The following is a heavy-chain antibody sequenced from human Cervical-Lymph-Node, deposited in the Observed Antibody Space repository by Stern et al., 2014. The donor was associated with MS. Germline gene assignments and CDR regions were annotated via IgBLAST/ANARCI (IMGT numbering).Heavy chain of an antibody. Sequence: QVQLVQSGAEVKKPGASVKVSCKASGYTFTSYDINWVRQATGQGLEWMGWMNPNSGNTGYAQKFQGRVTMTRNTSISTAYMELSSLRSEDTAVYYCARGYDILTGPTSYYYYYGMDVWGQGTTVTVSS. J-gene: IGHJ6*02. CDR3: ARGYDILTGPTSYYYYYGMDV. CDR2: MNPNSGNT. D-gene: IGHD3-9*01. CDR1: GYTFTSYD. V-gene: IGHV1-8*01.